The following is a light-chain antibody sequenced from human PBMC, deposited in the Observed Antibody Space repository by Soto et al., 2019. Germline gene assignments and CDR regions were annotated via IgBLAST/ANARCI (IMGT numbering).Light chain of an antibody. CDR2: EVS. CDR1: SSDVGGYNY. Sequence: QSALTQPASVSGSPGQSITISCTGTSSDVGGYNYVSWYQQYPGKAPKLMIYEVSNRPSGVSIRFSGSKSGNTASLTISGLQAEDEADYYCTSYTSSSTDVFGTGTKVTVL. V-gene: IGLV2-14*01. J-gene: IGLJ1*01. CDR3: TSYTSSSTDV.